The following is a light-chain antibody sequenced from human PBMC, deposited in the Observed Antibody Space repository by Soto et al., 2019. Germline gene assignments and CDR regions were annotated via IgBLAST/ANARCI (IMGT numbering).Light chain of an antibody. Sequence: QSVLTQPPSASRTPGQPVPISCSGSSSNIGSNTVNWYQQLPGTAPKLLIYSNNQRPSGVPDRFSGSKSGTSASLAISGLQSEDEADYYCAAWDDSLNGFYVFGTGTKVTVL. V-gene: IGLV1-44*01. CDR3: AAWDDSLNGFYV. CDR1: SSNIGSNT. CDR2: SNN. J-gene: IGLJ1*01.